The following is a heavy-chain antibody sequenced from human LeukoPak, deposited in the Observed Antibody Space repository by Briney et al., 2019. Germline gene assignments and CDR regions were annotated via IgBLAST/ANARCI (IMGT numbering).Heavy chain of an antibody. CDR3: ATEGSGYYYRRVDY. V-gene: IGHV4-39*01. J-gene: IGHJ4*02. D-gene: IGHD3-22*01. CDR2: IYYSGST. Sequence: PSETLSLTCNVSGGSISSSSYYWGWIRQPPGKGLEWIGSIYYSGSTYYNPSLKSRVIISVDTSKNQFSLKLSSVTAADTAVYYCATEGSGYYYRRVDYWGQGTLVTVSS. CDR1: GGSISSSSYY.